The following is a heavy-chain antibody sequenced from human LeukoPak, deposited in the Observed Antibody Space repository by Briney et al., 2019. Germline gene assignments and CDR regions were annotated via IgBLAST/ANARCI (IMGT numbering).Heavy chain of an antibody. J-gene: IGHJ4*02. Sequence: GESLKISCKGSGYSFTSYWIGWVRQMPGKGLEWMGIIYPGDSDTRYSPSFQGQVTISADKSISTAYLQWSSLKASDTAMYYCARRGRGYCSSTSRFFDYWGQGTLVTVSS. D-gene: IGHD2-2*01. CDR3: ARRGRGYCSSTSRFFDY. CDR1: GYSFTSYW. CDR2: IYPGDSDT. V-gene: IGHV5-51*01.